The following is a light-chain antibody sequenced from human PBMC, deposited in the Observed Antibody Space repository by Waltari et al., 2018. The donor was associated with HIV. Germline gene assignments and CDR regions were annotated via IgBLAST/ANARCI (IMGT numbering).Light chain of an antibody. CDR2: PAT. CDR3: QQSYSIPWT. Sequence: IQLTHSPSSLPASVGDALTITCRANLSINNYLNWYQRKPGKAPRLLIFPATSLQSGVPSRFSGSGSGTDFTLTISSLLLEDFATYYCQQSYSIPWTFGQGTKVEIK. V-gene: IGKV1-39*01. J-gene: IGKJ1*01. CDR1: LSINNY.